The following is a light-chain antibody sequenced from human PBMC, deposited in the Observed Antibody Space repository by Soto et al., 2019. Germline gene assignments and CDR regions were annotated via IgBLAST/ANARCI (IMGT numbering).Light chain of an antibody. CDR2: AAS. J-gene: IGKJ1*01. Sequence: IQMTQSPSSLSASVGDRVTITCRASQTMNNYLNWYQQKPGKAPKLLIYAASSLQSGVPARFSGSGFGTDFTLTITSLQPEDFATYYCQQTNSKPWTVGQGTRVEIK. V-gene: IGKV1-39*01. CDR3: QQTNSKPWT. CDR1: QTMNNY.